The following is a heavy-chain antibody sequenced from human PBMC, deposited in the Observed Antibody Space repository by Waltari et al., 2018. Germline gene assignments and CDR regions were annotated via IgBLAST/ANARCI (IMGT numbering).Heavy chain of an antibody. V-gene: IGHV4-61*02. Sequence: QVQLQESGPGLVKPSQTLSLTCTVSGASISGNDYHWSWIRQPAGKGLEWIGRVYTSGSTNDNPSLKSRLTMSVDTSNNQFSLKLTSVTAADTAVYYCASNLYYRPGNYYQPLRYWGQGTLVTVSS. D-gene: IGHD3-10*01. CDR3: ASNLYYRPGNYYQPLRY. CDR1: GASISGNDYH. CDR2: VYTSGST. J-gene: IGHJ4*02.